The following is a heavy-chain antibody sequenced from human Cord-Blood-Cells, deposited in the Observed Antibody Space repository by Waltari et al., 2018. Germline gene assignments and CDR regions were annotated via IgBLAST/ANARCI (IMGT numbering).Heavy chain of an antibody. V-gene: IGHV1-2*05. J-gene: IGHJ4*02. CDR2: INPNSGGT. CDR1: GYTFPGYY. Sequence: QVQLVQSGAEVKKPGASVKVSCKASGYTFPGYYMHRVRQAPGQVLEWMGRINPNSGGTNYAQKFQGRVTMTRDTSISTAYMELSRLRSDDTVVYYCARHGPRAAMVDYWGQGTLVTVSS. D-gene: IGHD5-18*01. CDR3: ARHGPRAAMVDY.